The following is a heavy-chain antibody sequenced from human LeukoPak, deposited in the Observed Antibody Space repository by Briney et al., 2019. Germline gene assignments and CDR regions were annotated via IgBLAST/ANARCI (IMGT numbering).Heavy chain of an antibody. Sequence: GGSLRLSCAASGFTFSSYWMHWVRQAPGKGLVWVSRINSDGSSTSYADSVKGRFTISRDNAKNTLYLQMNSLRAEDTAVYYCARQAVADEGIDYWGQGTLVTVSS. CDR3: ARQAVADEGIDY. J-gene: IGHJ4*02. CDR2: INSDGSST. V-gene: IGHV3-74*01. D-gene: IGHD6-19*01. CDR1: GFTFSSYW.